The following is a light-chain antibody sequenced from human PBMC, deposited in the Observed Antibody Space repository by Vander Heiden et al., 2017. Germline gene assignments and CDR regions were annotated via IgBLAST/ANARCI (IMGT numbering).Light chain of an antibody. Sequence: DIQMPQSPSTLSASVGDRVTITCRASQSISSWLAWYQQKPGKAPKLLIYKASSLESGVPSRFSGSGSGTEFTLTISSLQPDDFATYYCQQYKSDPRTFGGGTKVEIK. CDR1: QSISSW. V-gene: IGKV1-5*03. CDR2: KAS. CDR3: QQYKSDPRT. J-gene: IGKJ4*02.